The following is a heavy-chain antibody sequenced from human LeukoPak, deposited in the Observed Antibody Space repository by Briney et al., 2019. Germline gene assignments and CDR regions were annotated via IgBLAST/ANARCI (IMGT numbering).Heavy chain of an antibody. J-gene: IGHJ4*02. CDR3: AKDALDTASLSPFDY. CDR1: GFTFSSYG. CDR2: ISYDGSNK. V-gene: IGHV3-30*18. Sequence: GGSLRLSCAASGFTFSSYGMHWVRQAPGKGLEWVAVISYDGSNKYYADSVKGRFTISRDNSKNTLYLQMNSLRGEDTAVNYCAKDALDTASLSPFDYWGQGTLVTVSS. D-gene: IGHD5-18*01.